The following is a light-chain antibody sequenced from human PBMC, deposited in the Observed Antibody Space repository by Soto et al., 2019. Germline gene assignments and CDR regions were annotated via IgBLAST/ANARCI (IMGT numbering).Light chain of an antibody. Sequence: DAVLPQSPLSLPVTLGQPASISCRSSQSLVYRDGGTYLNWFQQRPGQSPRSLIYKVSNRDSGVPDRFSGSGSGTDFTLKISRLEAEHVGFYSCMQGSFWPWTFGQGTKVEI. CDR1: QSLVYRDGGTY. CDR3: MQGSFWPWT. J-gene: IGKJ1*01. V-gene: IGKV2-30*01. CDR2: KVS.